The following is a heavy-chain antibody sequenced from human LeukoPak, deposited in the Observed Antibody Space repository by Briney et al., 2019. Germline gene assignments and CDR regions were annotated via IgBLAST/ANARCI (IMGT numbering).Heavy chain of an antibody. CDR1: GFTCSSYA. V-gene: IGHV3-23*01. D-gene: IGHD2-2*01. J-gene: IGHJ5*02. CDR3: AKDYCSSTSCYSYWFDP. CDR2: ISGSGGST. Sequence: PGGSLRLSCAASGFTCSSYAMSWVRQAPGKGLEWVSAISGSGGSTYYADSVKGRFTISRDNSKNTLYLQMNSLRAEDTAVYYCAKDYCSSTSCYSYWFDPWGQGTLVTVSS.